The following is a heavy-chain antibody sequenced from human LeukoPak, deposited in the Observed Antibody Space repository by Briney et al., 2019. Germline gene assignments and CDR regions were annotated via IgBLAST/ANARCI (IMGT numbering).Heavy chain of an antibody. CDR2: ISGSGGST. D-gene: IGHD3-22*01. CDR3: ARAPYDSSGYYYDQ. Sequence: PGGSLRLSCAASGFTFSSYAMSWVRQAPGKELEWVSAISGSGGSTYYADSVKGLFTISRDNSKNTLYLQMDSLRAEDTAVYYCARAPYDSSGYYYDQWGQGTLVTVSS. V-gene: IGHV3-23*01. CDR1: GFTFSSYA. J-gene: IGHJ5*02.